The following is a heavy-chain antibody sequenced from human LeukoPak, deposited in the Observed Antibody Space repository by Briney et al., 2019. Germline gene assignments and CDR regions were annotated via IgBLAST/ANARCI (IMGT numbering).Heavy chain of an antibody. CDR3: ARDDRKQQLVPLLFSSHYYYMDV. J-gene: IGHJ6*03. D-gene: IGHD6-13*01. V-gene: IGHV1-69*06. CDR1: GYTFTGYY. CDR2: IIPIFGTA. Sequence: WASVKVSCKASGYTFTGYYMHWVRQAPGQGLEWMGGIIPIFGTANYAQKFQGRVTITADKSTSTAYMELSSLRSEDTAVYYCARDDRKQQLVPLLFSSHYYYMDVWGKGTTVTVSS.